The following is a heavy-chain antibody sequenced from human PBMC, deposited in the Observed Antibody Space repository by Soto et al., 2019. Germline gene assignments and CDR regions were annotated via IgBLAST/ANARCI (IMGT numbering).Heavy chain of an antibody. CDR2: ISDRSGST. CDR3: AKENRAERYRGSHWAPAVDY. Sequence: PGGSLRLSCVVSGFSFSSYAMSWVRQAPGKGLEWVSGISDRSGSTSYAGSVKGRFSISRDNSKNTLYLQMDSLRVEDTAVYYCAKENRAERYRGSHWAPAVDYWGQGTLVTVSS. J-gene: IGHJ4*02. CDR1: GFSFSSYA. V-gene: IGHV3-23*01. D-gene: IGHD1-26*01.